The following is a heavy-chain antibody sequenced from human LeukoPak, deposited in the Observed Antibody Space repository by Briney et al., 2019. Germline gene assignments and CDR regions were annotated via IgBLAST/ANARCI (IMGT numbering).Heavy chain of an antibody. J-gene: IGHJ5*02. D-gene: IGHD3-3*01. Sequence: SETLSLTCAVYGGSFSGYYWSWIRQPPGKGLEWIGEINHSGSTNYNPSLKSRVTISVDTSKNQFSLKLSSVTAADTAVYYCARGVGLDDFWSGYYTHNWFDPWGQGTLVTVSS. CDR3: ARGVGLDDFWSGYYTHNWFDP. CDR1: GGSFSGYY. CDR2: INHSGST. V-gene: IGHV4-34*01.